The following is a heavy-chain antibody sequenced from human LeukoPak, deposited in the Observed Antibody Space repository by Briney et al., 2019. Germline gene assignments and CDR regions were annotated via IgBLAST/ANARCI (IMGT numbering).Heavy chain of an antibody. J-gene: IGHJ4*02. CDR2: ILPSGQT. Sequence: SETLSLTCIVSGGSLSNYYWNWIRQPAGKELEWIGRILPSGQTTYNPSLKSRVTMSLDTSTNQVSLKLNSVTDADTAVYYCTRGREYGDYLDYWGQGTLVTVSS. D-gene: IGHD2/OR15-2a*01. CDR1: GGSLSNYY. V-gene: IGHV4-4*07. CDR3: TRGREYGDYLDY.